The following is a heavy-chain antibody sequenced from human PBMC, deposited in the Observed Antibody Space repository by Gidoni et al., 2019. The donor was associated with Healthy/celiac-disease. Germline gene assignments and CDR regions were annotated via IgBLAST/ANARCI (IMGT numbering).Heavy chain of an antibody. J-gene: IGHJ4*02. CDR2: IYYSGST. CDR1: GGSISSRSYY. D-gene: IGHD6-13*01. CDR3: ARENSPDIAAAGTDFDY. V-gene: IGHV4-39*07. Sequence: QLQLQESGPGLVKPSETLSLTCPVSGGSISSRSYYWGWIRQPPGKGLEWIGSIYYSGSTYYNPSLRSRVTISVDTSKNQFSLKLSSVTAADTAVYYCARENSPDIAAAGTDFDYWGQGTLVTVSS.